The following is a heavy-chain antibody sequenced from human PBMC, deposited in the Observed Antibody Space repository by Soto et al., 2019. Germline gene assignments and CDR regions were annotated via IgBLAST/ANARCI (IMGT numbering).Heavy chain of an antibody. J-gene: IGHJ5*02. CDR3: AKDRDSSSWYNWFDP. D-gene: IGHD6-13*01. V-gene: IGHV3-23*01. CDR2: ISGSGGST. CDR1: GFTFSSYA. Sequence: EVQLLESGGGLVQPGGSLRLSCAASGFTFSSYAMSSVRQAPGKGLEWVSAISGSGGSTYYADSVKGRFTISRDNSKNTLYLQMNSLRAEDTAVYYCAKDRDSSSWYNWFDPWGQGTLVTVSS.